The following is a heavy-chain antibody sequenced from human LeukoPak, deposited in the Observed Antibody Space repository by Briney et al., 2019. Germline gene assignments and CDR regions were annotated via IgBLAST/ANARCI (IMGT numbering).Heavy chain of an antibody. J-gene: IGHJ4*02. Sequence: GGSLRLSCAASGFTFSSYSMNWVRQAPGKGLEWVSSISRSSYIYYADSVKGRFTISRDNAKNSLYLQMDSLRAEDTAVYYCARGEEYYFDYWGQGTLVTVSS. CDR2: ISRSSYI. V-gene: IGHV3-21*01. CDR3: ARGEEYYFDY. CDR1: GFTFSSYS. D-gene: IGHD3-10*01.